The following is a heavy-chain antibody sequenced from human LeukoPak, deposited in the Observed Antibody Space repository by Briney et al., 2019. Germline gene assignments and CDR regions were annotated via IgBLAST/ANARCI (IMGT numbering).Heavy chain of an antibody. J-gene: IGHJ3*02. CDR2: INTNTGNP. V-gene: IGHV7-4-1*02. D-gene: IGHD1-26*01. Sequence: ASVKVSCKASGYTFTTYAMNWVRQAPGQGLEWMGWINTNTGNPTYAQGFTGRFVFSLDTSVSKAFLQISSLKAEDTAVYYCAGGMWGPPPPTFDIWGQGTMVTVSS. CDR1: GYTFTTYA. CDR3: AGGMWGPPPPTFDI.